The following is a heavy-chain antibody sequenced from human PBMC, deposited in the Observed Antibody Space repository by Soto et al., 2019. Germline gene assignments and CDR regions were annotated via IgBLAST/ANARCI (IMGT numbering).Heavy chain of an antibody. CDR1: GVTVRSNY. J-gene: IGHJ4*02. CDR3: VILALGKFDF. CDR2: IYSGGST. V-gene: IGHV3-66*01. D-gene: IGHD1-26*01. Sequence: GGAVRLSCAASGVTVRSNYMSWVRQAPGKGLEWVSVIYSGGSTYYADSVKGRFTISRDNSRNRLYLQMNSLRAEDTALYYCVILALGKFDFWGQGTLVTVSS.